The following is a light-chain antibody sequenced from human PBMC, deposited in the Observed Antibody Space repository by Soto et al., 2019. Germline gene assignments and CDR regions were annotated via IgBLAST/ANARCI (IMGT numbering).Light chain of an antibody. CDR2: GAS. Sequence: EIVFTQSPGTLSLSPGERATLSCRASQSVSSSYLAWYQQKPGQAPRLLIYGASSRATGIPDRFSGSGSGTDFTLTISRLEPEDFAVYYCQQYGSSRWTCGQGTKV. V-gene: IGKV3-20*01. CDR3: QQYGSSRWT. J-gene: IGKJ1*01. CDR1: QSVSSSY.